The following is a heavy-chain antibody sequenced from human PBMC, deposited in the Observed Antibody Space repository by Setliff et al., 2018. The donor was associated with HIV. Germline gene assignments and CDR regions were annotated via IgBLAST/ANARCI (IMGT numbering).Heavy chain of an antibody. Sequence: PSETLSLTCTVSGDSISSDDHYWSWIRQTPGKGLEWIGYIFNTGSTYYKSSLANRLTMSIDTSRNQFSLKLRSVTAADTAVFYCARMSVSAAVYFDSWGQGTLVTVSS. CDR1: GDSISSDDHY. D-gene: IGHD6-25*01. CDR3: ARMSVSAAVYFDS. J-gene: IGHJ4*02. CDR2: IFNTGST. V-gene: IGHV4-30-4*08.